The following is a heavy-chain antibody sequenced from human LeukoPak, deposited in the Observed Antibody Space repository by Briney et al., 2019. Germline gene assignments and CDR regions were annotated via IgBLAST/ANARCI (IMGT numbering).Heavy chain of an antibody. CDR3: ARDSSGWYTADY. Sequence: ASVKVSCKASGGTSSSYAISWVRQAPGQGLEWMEGIIPIFGTANYAQKFQGRVTITADESTSTAYMELSSLRSEDTAVYYCARDSSGWYTADYWGQGTLVTVSS. J-gene: IGHJ4*02. D-gene: IGHD6-19*01. CDR2: IIPIFGTA. CDR1: GGTSSSYA. V-gene: IGHV1-69*13.